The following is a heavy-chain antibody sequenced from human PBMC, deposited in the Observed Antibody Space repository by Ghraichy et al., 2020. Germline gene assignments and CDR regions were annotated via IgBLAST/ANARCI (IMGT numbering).Heavy chain of an antibody. D-gene: IGHD6-13*01. CDR3: ASDPRQQLDEGIWFDP. Sequence: ASVKVSCKASGYTFTSYGISWVRQAPGQGLEWMGWISAYNGNTNYAQKLQGRVTMTTDTSTSTAYMELRSLRSDDTAVYYCASDPRQQLDEGIWFDPWGQGTLVTVSS. CDR1: GYTFTSYG. J-gene: IGHJ5*02. V-gene: IGHV1-18*01. CDR2: ISAYNGNT.